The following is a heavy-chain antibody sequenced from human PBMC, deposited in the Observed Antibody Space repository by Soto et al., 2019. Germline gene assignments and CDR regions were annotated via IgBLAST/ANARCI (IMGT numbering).Heavy chain of an antibody. D-gene: IGHD1-26*01. CDR3: ARGRGGTYDAFDI. V-gene: IGHV4-59*01. CDR2: IYYSGTT. Sequence: SETLSLTCTVSSGSIGTYFWSWIRQPPGKGLEWIGYIYYSGTTNYNPSLKSRVTIFLDTSKNQFSLRLSSVTAADTAVYYCARGRGGTYDAFDIWGQGTLVTVSS. J-gene: IGHJ3*02. CDR1: SGSIGTYF.